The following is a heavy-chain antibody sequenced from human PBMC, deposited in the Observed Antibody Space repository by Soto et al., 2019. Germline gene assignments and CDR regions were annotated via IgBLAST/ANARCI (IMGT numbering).Heavy chain of an antibody. CDR3: AHSPYYGDKLDY. Sequence: QITLQESGPTLVKPTQTLTLTCTFSGFSLSTGGVGVGWIRQPPGKALEWLALIYWDDDKLYSPSLKSRLTIXKXSSKNQVVLTMTNMDPVDTATYYCAHSPYYGDKLDYWGQGTLVSVSS. CDR1: GFSLSTGGVG. J-gene: IGHJ4*02. V-gene: IGHV2-5*02. CDR2: IYWDDDK. D-gene: IGHD4-17*01.